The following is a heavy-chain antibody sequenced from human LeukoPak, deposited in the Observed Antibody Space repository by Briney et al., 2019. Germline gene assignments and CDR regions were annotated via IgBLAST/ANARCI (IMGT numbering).Heavy chain of an antibody. J-gene: IGHJ4*02. CDR3: AKEHYSGSYYDY. D-gene: IGHD1-26*01. CDR2: ISGSGGST. Sequence: GGSLRLSCAASGFTFSSSAMNWVRQAPGKGLEWVSVISGSGGSTYYADSVKGRFTISRDTSKNTLYLQVNSLRAEDTAIYYCAKEHYSGSYYDYWGQGPRVTVSS. CDR1: GFTFSSSA. V-gene: IGHV3-23*01.